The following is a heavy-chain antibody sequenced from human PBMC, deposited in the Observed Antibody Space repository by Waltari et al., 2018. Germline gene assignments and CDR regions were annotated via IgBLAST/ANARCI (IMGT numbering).Heavy chain of an antibody. CDR3: ASSYSSGWSNEYYFDY. D-gene: IGHD6-19*01. CDR2: IYSGGST. CDR1: GFTVSSNY. J-gene: IGHJ4*02. V-gene: IGHV3-53*01. Sequence: EVQLVESGGGLIQPGGSLRLSCAASGFTVSSNYMRWVSLAPGKGLEWVSVIYSGGSTYYADSVKGRFTISRDNSKNTLYLQMNSLRAEDTAVYYCASSYSSGWSNEYYFDYWGQGTLVTVSS.